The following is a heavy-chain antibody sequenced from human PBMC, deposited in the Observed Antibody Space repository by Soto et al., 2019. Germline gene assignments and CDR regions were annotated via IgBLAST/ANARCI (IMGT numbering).Heavy chain of an antibody. CDR2: ISYDGSNK. CDR3: ARDLSRHYYYGMDV. V-gene: IGHV3-30*03. J-gene: IGHJ6*02. CDR1: GFTFSSYG. Sequence: QVQLVESGGGVVQPGRSLRLSCAASGFTFSSYGMHWVRQAPGKGLEWVAGISYDGSNKYYADSVKGRFTISRDNSKNTLYLQMNGLRAEDTAVYYCARDLSRHYYYGMDVWGQGTTVTVSS.